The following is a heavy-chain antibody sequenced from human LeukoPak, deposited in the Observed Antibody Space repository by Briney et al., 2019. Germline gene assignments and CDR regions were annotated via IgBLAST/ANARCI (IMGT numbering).Heavy chain of an antibody. CDR1: GGSISSSSYY. CDR2: IYYSGST. Sequence: RPSETLSLTCTVSGGSISSSSYYWGWIRQPPGKGLEWIGSIYYSGSTYYNPSLKSRVTISVDTSKNQFSLKLSSVTAADTAVYYCARLGRQWLVPFFDYWGQGTLVTVSS. V-gene: IGHV4-39*01. D-gene: IGHD6-19*01. J-gene: IGHJ4*02. CDR3: ARLGRQWLVPFFDY.